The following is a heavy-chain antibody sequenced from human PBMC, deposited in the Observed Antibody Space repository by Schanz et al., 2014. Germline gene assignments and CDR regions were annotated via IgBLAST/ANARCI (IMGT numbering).Heavy chain of an antibody. CDR2: INPNSGAT. CDR1: GYTFTGYY. D-gene: IGHD2-8*02. Sequence: QVQLVQSGAEVKNPGASVKVSCQASGYTFTGYYMHWVRQAPGQGLEWMGQINPNSGATIYAQNFQGRVTMTRDTSISTAYMELSRLRSDDTAVYYCARGLVRYFAYWGQGTLVTVSS. CDR3: ARGLVRYFAY. J-gene: IGHJ4*02. V-gene: IGHV1-2*06.